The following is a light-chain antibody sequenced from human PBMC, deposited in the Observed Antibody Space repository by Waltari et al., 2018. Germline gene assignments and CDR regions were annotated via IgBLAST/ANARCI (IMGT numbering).Light chain of an antibody. CDR2: GAS. J-gene: IGKJ1*01. CDR3: QQNYISPWT. Sequence: DIQMTQSPSSLSASVGDRVTITCRASPSIASFFNWYQQKPGTAPKLLIYGASSLQSGVPSRFSGSGSGTDFTLTISALHREDVATYYCQQNYISPWTFGQGTKVEIK. V-gene: IGKV1-39*01. CDR1: PSIASF.